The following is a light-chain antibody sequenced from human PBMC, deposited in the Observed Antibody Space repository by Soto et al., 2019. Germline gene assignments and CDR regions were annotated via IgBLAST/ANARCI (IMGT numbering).Light chain of an antibody. Sequence: DIQMTQSPSSLSASVGDRVTITCRASQTIVTYLNWYQQKPGNAPKLLIYAASNLQNGVPSRFGGSGSGTDFTLTISSLQPEDFATYFCQQTSSNPRTFGQGTKVDI. CDR3: QQTSSNPRT. J-gene: IGKJ1*01. CDR2: AAS. CDR1: QTIVTY. V-gene: IGKV1-39*01.